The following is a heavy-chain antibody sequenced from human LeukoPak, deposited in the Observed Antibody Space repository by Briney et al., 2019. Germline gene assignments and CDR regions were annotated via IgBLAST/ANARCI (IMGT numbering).Heavy chain of an antibody. CDR2: IYHTGST. CDR3: ARDPGGYSGYGRGYYFDF. CDR1: GGSISNSNW. Sequence: PSETLSLTCAVSGGSISNSNWWSWVRQPPGKGLEWIGEIYHTGSTNFNPSLKSRVTMSVDKSKNRLSLKLSSVTAADTAVYYCARDPGGYSGYGRGYYFDFWGQGTLVTVSS. J-gene: IGHJ4*02. V-gene: IGHV4-4*02. D-gene: IGHD5-12*01.